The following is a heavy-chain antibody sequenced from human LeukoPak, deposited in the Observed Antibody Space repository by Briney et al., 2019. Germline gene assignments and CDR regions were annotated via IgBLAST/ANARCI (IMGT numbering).Heavy chain of an antibody. D-gene: IGHD6-13*01. Sequence: SETLSLTCAVYGGSFRDYYWSWIRQPPGKGLEWIGEINHSGSTKQNPSLKSRATISVDTSKNQFSLKLSSVTAADTAVYYCARLVGLYSSRWYYYMDVWGKGTTVTVSS. CDR2: INHSGST. J-gene: IGHJ6*03. CDR1: GGSFRDYY. CDR3: ARLVGLYSSRWYYYMDV. V-gene: IGHV4-34*04.